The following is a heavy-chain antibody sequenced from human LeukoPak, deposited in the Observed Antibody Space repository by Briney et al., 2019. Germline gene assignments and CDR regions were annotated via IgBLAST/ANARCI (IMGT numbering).Heavy chain of an antibody. CDR3: ARGHLVFAY. CDR2: VYYSGST. CDR1: GGSLSDYY. D-gene: IGHD6-6*01. V-gene: IGHV4-59*01. Sequence: SETLSLTCTVSGGSLSDYYWSWIRQPPGKGLEWIGYVYYSGSTSYNPSLKSRVTISVDTSKNQFSLKVSSVTAADTALYYCARGHLVFAYWGQGTLVTVSS. J-gene: IGHJ4*02.